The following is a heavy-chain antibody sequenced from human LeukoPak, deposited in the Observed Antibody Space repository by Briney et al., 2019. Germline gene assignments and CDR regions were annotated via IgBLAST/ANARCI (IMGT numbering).Heavy chain of an antibody. CDR3: ARFGEFSSRYMDV. CDR2: IYSGGST. Sequence: PGGSLRLSCAASGFTVSSTHMSWVRQAPGKGLEWVSGIYSGGSTYYADSVKGRFTISRDNSKNTLYLQMNSLRVEDTAVYYCARFGEFSSRYMDVWGKGTTVTGS. J-gene: IGHJ6*03. V-gene: IGHV3-53*05. D-gene: IGHD3-10*01. CDR1: GFTVSSTH.